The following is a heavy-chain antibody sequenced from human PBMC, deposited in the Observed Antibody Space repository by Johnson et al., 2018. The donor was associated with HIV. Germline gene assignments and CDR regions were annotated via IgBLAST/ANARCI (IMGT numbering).Heavy chain of an antibody. J-gene: IGHJ3*01. V-gene: IGHV3-15*01. CDR2: IKSKTDGGTT. Sequence: VLLVESGGGLVKPGGSLRLSCAVSGFTFSDAWMTWVRQAPGKGLEWVGRIKSKTDGGTTDYAAPVKGRFTISRDDSKNTLYLQMNSLKTEDTAVYYCTTDGRMPVAHHDAFDVWCQGTVVTVSS. CDR3: TTDGRMPVAHHDAFDV. CDR1: GFTFSDAW. D-gene: IGHD6-19*01.